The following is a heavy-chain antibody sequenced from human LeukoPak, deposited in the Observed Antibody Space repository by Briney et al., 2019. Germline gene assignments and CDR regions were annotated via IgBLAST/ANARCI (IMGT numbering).Heavy chain of an antibody. CDR3: AIEGTIAARA. D-gene: IGHD6-6*01. CDR2: IIPMIGTA. Sequence: GASVTVSFTASGGTFSIYAISWVRQAPGQGLEWMGGIIPMIGTAHYAQKFRGRVTITADESTSTVYMDLSSLRSEDTAVHYCAIEGTIAARAWGQGTLVTVSS. CDR1: GGTFSIYA. J-gene: IGHJ5*02. V-gene: IGHV1-69*13.